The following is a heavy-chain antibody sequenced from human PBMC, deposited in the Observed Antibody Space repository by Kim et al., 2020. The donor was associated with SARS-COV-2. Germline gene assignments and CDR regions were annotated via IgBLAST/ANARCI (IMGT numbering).Heavy chain of an antibody. CDR1: GFTFSSYA. Sequence: GGSLRLSCAASGFTFSSYAMSWVRQAPGKGLEWVSAISGSGGSTYYADSVKGRFTISRDNSKNTLYLQMNSLRAEDTAVYYCAKDRGYCSGGSCHKTFDYWGQGTLVTVSS. J-gene: IGHJ4*02. D-gene: IGHD2-15*01. V-gene: IGHV3-23*01. CDR2: ISGSGGST. CDR3: AKDRGYCSGGSCHKTFDY.